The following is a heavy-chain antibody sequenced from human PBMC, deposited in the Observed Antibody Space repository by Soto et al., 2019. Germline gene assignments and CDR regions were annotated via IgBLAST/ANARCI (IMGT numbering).Heavy chain of an antibody. CDR1: GFTFSNYA. CDR3: AKAKGSFDHTGPDQ. J-gene: IGHJ4*02. CDR2: FGVVGVT. Sequence: EVQLLESGGGLIQPGGSLRLSCVTSGFTFSNYAMSWVRQAPGKGLEWVSGFGVVGVTYYADSVRGRFTISRDNSKNTLHLQMNSLRVEDTALYYCAKAKGSFDHTGPDQWGQGTLVTVSS. V-gene: IGHV3-23*01. D-gene: IGHD2-8*02.